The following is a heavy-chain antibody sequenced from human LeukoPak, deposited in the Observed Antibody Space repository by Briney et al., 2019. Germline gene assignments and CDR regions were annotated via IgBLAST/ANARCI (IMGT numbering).Heavy chain of an antibody. CDR3: ARDRVWWED. CDR1: GFTFEDYV. J-gene: IGHJ4*02. V-gene: IGHV3-20*04. Sequence: PGGSLRLSCAASGFTFEDYVMTWVRQTPEKGLEWVSGIYWNGGSTNYADSVKGRFTISRDDAKNSLYLQMNSLRAEDTAVYYCARDRVWWEDWGQGTLVTVSS. D-gene: IGHD1-26*01. CDR2: IYWNGGST.